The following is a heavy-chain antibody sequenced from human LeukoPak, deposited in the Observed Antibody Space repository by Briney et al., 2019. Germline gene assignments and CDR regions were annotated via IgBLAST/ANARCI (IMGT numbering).Heavy chain of an antibody. CDR1: GDSISSSSYY. D-gene: IGHD5-18*01. J-gene: IGHJ4*02. Sequence: SETLSLTCSVSGDSISSSSYYWGWIRQPPGKGLEWIGSIFYSGSTYYNPSLKSRVTISVDTSKNQFSLKLSSVTAADTAVYYCARGKPSRDTAMVRTQYFDYWGQGTLVTVSS. CDR2: IFYSGST. CDR3: ARGKPSRDTAMVRTQYFDY. V-gene: IGHV4-39*07.